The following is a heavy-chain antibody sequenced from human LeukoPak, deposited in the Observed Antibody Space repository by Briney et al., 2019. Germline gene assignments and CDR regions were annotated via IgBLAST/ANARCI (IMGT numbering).Heavy chain of an antibody. CDR2: IIPIFGTA. J-gene: IGHJ5*02. V-gene: IGHV1-69*05. Sequence: GASVKVSCKASGGTFSSYAISRVRQAPGQGLEWMGGIIPIFGTANYAQKFQGRVTITTDESTSTAYMELSSLRSEDTAVYYCARVSGGIAADCLFDPWGQGTLVTVSS. CDR3: ARVSGGIAADCLFDP. D-gene: IGHD6-13*01. CDR1: GGTFSSYA.